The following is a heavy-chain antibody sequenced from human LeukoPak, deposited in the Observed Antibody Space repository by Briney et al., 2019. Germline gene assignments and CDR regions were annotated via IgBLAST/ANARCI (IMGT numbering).Heavy chain of an antibody. CDR3: AREVDTAMVKDY. V-gene: IGHV3-74*01. Sequence: GGSLRLSCAPSGFTFSRYWMHWVRQAPGKGLVWVSRINTDGSSTSYADSVKGRFTISRDNAKNTLSLQMNSLRAEDTAVYYCAREVDTAMVKDYWGRGTLVTVSS. CDR1: GFTFSRYW. D-gene: IGHD5-18*01. CDR2: INTDGSST. J-gene: IGHJ4*02.